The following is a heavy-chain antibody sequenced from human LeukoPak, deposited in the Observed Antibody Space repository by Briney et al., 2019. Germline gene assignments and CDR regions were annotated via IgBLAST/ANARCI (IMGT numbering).Heavy chain of an antibody. Sequence: GGPLRLSCAASGFTFSSYEMNWVRQAPGKGLEWVSYISSGSTIYDADSVKGRFTISRVNAKNSLYLQMNSLRAEDTAVYYCARESIAVAGAPFDYWGQGTLVTVSS. V-gene: IGHV3-48*03. CDR2: ISSGSTI. D-gene: IGHD6-19*01. CDR1: GFTFSSYE. J-gene: IGHJ4*02. CDR3: ARESIAVAGAPFDY.